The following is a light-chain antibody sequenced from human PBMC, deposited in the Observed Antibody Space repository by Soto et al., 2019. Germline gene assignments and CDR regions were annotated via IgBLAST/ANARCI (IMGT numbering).Light chain of an antibody. CDR1: QSLLESRGKTA. V-gene: IGKV2D-29*01. CDR3: LQSVQLPRT. Sequence: EIVLTQTPLSLSVAPGQSASISCKSSQSLLESRGKTALNWYLQRPGQPPQLLIFEVSKRFSGVPDRFSGSGSGTDFTLHISRVEAEDAGVFYCLQSVQLPRTFGQGTKVEIK. J-gene: IGKJ1*01. CDR2: EVS.